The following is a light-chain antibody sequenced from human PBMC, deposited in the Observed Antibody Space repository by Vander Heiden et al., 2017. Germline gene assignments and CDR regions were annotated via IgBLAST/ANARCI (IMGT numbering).Light chain of an antibody. CDR2: AAS. CDR3: QQTFTTPWT. J-gene: IGKJ1*01. CDR1: QSISTD. Sequence: DIQMTQSPSSLSASVGNRVTITCRASQSISTDFNWYQQKPGKAPKLLIYAASSLQSGGPSRVSGSGSGTDFTLTISSLQPEDFATYYCQQTFTTPWTFGQGTKVEIK. V-gene: IGKV1-39*01.